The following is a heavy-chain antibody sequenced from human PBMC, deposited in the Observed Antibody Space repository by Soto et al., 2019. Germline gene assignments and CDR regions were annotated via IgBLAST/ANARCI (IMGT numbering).Heavy chain of an antibody. CDR2: IIPIFGTA. V-gene: IGHV1-69*01. D-gene: IGHD5-18*01. CDR3: ARNDVDTAMADYCYGMDV. CDR1: GGTFSSYA. Sequence: SVMVPCKDSGGTFSSYAISWVRQAPGQGLEWMGGIIPIFGTANYAQKFQGRVTITADESTSTAYMELSSLRSEDTAVYYCARNDVDTAMADYCYGMDVWGQGTTVTVSS. J-gene: IGHJ6*02.